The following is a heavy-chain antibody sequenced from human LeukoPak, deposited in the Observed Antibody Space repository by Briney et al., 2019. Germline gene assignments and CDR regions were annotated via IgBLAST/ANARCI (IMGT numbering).Heavy chain of an antibody. Sequence: PSETLSLTCTVSGGSISSHYWSWIRQPPEKGLEWIGRIYASGSTRYNPSLKSRVTMSVDTSKNQFSLKLTSVTAADTAVYFCARGMAAAYDYNWFDPWGQGTLVTVSS. CDR3: ARGMAAAYDYNWFDP. V-gene: IGHV4-4*07. J-gene: IGHJ5*02. CDR1: GGSISSHY. CDR2: IYASGST. D-gene: IGHD5-12*01.